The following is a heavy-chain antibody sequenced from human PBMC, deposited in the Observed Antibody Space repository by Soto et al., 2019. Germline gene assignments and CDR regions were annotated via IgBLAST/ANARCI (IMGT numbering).Heavy chain of an antibody. J-gene: IGHJ1*01. V-gene: IGHV3-66*01. CDR1: GFTVSSSY. CDR3: ATGMDNAKIHP. Sequence: EVQLVESGGDLVRPGGSLRLSCAASGFTVSSSYMSWVHQAPGKGLEWVSFIHSDNTFYADSVKGRFTISRDNSKNTVSLQMNNLRAEDTAVYHCATGMDNAKIHPWGQGTLVTVSS. CDR2: IHSDNT. D-gene: IGHD1-1*01.